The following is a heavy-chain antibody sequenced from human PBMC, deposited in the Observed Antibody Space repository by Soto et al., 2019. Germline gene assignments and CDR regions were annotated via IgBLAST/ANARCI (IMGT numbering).Heavy chain of an antibody. CDR1: GYTFTSYG. CDR2: ISAYNGNT. V-gene: IGHV1-18*01. Sequence: ASVKVSCKASGYTFTSYGISWVRQAPGQGLEWMGWISAYNGNTNYAQKLQGRVTMTTDTSTSTAYMELRSLRSDDTAVYYCARAGYCSGGSCYWGCDYYCMGVWRQRTTFTVSS. D-gene: IGHD2-15*01. CDR3: ARAGYCSGGSCYWGCDYYCMGV. J-gene: IGHJ6*02.